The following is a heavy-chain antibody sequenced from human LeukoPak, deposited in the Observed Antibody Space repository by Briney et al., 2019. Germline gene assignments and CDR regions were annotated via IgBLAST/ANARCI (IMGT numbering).Heavy chain of an antibody. V-gene: IGHV1-46*01. CDR1: GSTFTNYY. J-gene: IGHJ1*01. Sequence: GASVKVSCKASGSTFTNYYVHWVRQAPGQGLEWMGIIKPSGGGTSYAPKFQGRVTMTRDTSTSTAYMELSSLRSEDTAVYYCARDHFDSSGYYYLLGYFEHWGQGTLVTVSS. CDR3: ARDHFDSSGYYYLLGYFEH. D-gene: IGHD3-22*01. CDR2: IKPSGGGT.